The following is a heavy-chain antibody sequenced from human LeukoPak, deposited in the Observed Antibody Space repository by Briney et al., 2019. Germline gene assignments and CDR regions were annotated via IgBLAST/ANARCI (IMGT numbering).Heavy chain of an antibody. CDR3: ARGESRDAFDI. CDR1: GGSISNYY. Sequence: SETLSLTCTVSGGSISNYYWSWIRQPPGKGLEWIGYIYNSGSTNYYPSLKSRVTISVDTSKNQFSLKLSSVTAADTAVYYCARGESRDAFDIWGQGTMVTVSS. J-gene: IGHJ3*02. V-gene: IGHV4-59*01. CDR2: IYNSGST. D-gene: IGHD3-16*01.